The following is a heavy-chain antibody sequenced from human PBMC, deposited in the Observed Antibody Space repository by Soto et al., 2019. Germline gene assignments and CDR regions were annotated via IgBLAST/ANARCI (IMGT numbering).Heavy chain of an antibody. CDR3: ARSDCGGDCFPPSEYFQH. V-gene: IGHV1-46*01. CDR1: GYTFTSYY. J-gene: IGHJ1*01. D-gene: IGHD2-21*02. CDR2: INPSGGST. Sequence: ASVKVSCKASGYTFTSYYMHWVRQAPGQGLEWMGIINPSGGSTSYAQKFQGRVTMTRDTSTSTVYMELSSLRSEDTAVYYCARSDCGGDCFPPSEYFQHWGQGTLVTVS.